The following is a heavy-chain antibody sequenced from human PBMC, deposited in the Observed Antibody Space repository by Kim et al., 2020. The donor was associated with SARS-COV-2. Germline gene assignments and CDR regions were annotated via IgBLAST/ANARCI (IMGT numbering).Heavy chain of an antibody. CDR3: ARHTIFGVVMYDY. CDR1: GGSISSSSYY. J-gene: IGHJ4*02. CDR2: IYYSGST. Sequence: SETLSLTCTVSGGSISSSSYYWGWIRQPPGKGLEWIGSIYYSGSTYYNPSLKSRVTISVDTSKNQFSLKLSSVTAADTAVYYCARHTIFGVVMYDYWGQGTLVTVSS. V-gene: IGHV4-39*01. D-gene: IGHD3-3*01.